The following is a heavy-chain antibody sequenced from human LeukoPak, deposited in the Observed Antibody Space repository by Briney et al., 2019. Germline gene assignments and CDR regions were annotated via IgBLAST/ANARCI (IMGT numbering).Heavy chain of an antibody. CDR1: GFSFSNAW. CDR2: ISSSGSTI. J-gene: IGHJ4*02. V-gene: IGHV3-48*04. D-gene: IGHD6-19*01. CDR3: ARPGYSSGWYGY. Sequence: HAGGSLRLSCTASGFSFSNAWVSWVRQAPGKGLEWVSYISSSGSTIYYADSVKGRFTISRDNAKNSLYLQMNSLRAEDTAVYYCARPGYSSGWYGYWGQGTPVTVSS.